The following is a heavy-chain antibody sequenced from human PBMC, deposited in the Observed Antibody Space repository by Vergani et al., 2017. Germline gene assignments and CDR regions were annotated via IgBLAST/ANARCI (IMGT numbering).Heavy chain of an antibody. Sequence: QVQLVESGGGVVQPGRSLRLSCAASGFTFSSYAMHWVRQAPGKGLEWVAVISYDGSNKYYADSVKGRFTISRDNSKNTLYLQMNSLKAEDTAVYYCARDSLPLIGELSLHYYYYGMDVWGQGTTVTVSS. D-gene: IGHD3-16*02. CDR3: ARDSLPLIGELSLHYYYYGMDV. J-gene: IGHJ6*02. V-gene: IGHV3-30-3*01. CDR2: ISYDGSNK. CDR1: GFTFSSYA.